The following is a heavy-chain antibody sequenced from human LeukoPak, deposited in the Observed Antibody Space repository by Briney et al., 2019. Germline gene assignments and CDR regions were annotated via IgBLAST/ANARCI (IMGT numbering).Heavy chain of an antibody. CDR3: AREAIGSSSYYYYYGMDV. D-gene: IGHD6-13*01. Sequence: ASVKVSCKASGYTFTGYYMHWVRQAPGQGLEWMGRINPNSGGTNYAQKFQGWVTMTRDTSISTAYMELSRLRSDDTAVYYCAREAIGSSSYYYYYGMDVWGQGTTVTVSS. V-gene: IGHV1-2*04. CDR1: GYTFTGYY. J-gene: IGHJ6*02. CDR2: INPNSGGT.